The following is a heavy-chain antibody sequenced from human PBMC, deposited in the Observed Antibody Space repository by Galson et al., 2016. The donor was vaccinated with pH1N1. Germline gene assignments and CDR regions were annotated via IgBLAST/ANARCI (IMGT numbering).Heavy chain of an antibody. V-gene: IGHV1-8*01. CDR1: EYSFTSYD. J-gene: IGHJ3*01. CDR3: ARDVVRYSDYFRSSYTHEAFDL. Sequence: SVKVSCTASEYSFTSYDINWVRQATGQGPEWMGWMNPYSGATGYAEKFQGRFTMTRDTSTSTAYMELSGLRAEDTAMYYCARDVVRYSDYFRSSYTHEAFDLWGQGTMIIVSS. CDR2: MNPYSGAT. D-gene: IGHD6-13*01.